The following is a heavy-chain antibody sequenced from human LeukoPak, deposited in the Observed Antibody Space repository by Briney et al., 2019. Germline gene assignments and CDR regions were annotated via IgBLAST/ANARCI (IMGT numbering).Heavy chain of an antibody. CDR1: GGSIISGNW. Sequence: SETLSLTCAVSGGSIISGNWWSWVRQPPGKGLEWIGYIFYSGSTNYNPSLESRVTISVDTSKNQFSLKLSSVTAADTAVYYCAREGLNMVRGVIPKEAWGWFDPWGQGTLVTVSS. CDR3: AREGLNMVRGVIPKEAWGWFDP. CDR2: IFYSGST. J-gene: IGHJ5*02. V-gene: IGHV4-4*02. D-gene: IGHD3-10*01.